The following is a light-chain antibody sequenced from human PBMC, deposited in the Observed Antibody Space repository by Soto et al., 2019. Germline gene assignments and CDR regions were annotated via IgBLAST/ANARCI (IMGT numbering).Light chain of an antibody. Sequence: QSALTQPASVSGSPGQSITISCTGTSSDVGGYNYVSWYQQHPGKAPKLMIYDVNTRPSGVSNRFSGSKSGNTASLTISGLQAEDEADYSCRAYTGRNTGVFGAWTKLTV. CDR3: RAYTGRNTGV. V-gene: IGLV2-14*01. CDR1: SSDVGGYNY. CDR2: DVN. J-gene: IGLJ3*02.